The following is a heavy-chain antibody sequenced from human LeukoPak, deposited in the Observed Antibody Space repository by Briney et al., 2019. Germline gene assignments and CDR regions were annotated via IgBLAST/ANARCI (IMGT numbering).Heavy chain of an antibody. D-gene: IGHD6-19*01. V-gene: IGHV4-61*01. CDR3: ARGYSSLDYFDY. J-gene: IGHJ4*02. Sequence: SETLSLTCTVSGYSISSGYYWSWIRQPPGKGLEWIGYIYYSGSTNYNPSLKSRVTISVDTSKNQFSLKLSSVTAADTAVYYCARGYSSLDYFDYWGQGTLVTVSS. CDR1: GYSISSGYY. CDR2: IYYSGST.